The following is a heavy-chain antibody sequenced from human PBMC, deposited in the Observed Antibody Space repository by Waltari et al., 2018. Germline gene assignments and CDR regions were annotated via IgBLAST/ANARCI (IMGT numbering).Heavy chain of an antibody. D-gene: IGHD1-26*01. J-gene: IGHJ4*02. V-gene: IGHV1-69*04. Sequence: QVQLVQSGAEVKKPGSSVKVSCKASGGTFSSYAISWVRQAPGQGLEWMGGIVPILGIANDAQKFQARVTITADESTSTAYMELSSLRSEDTAVYYCARSIVGATGYYFDYWGQGTLVTVSS. CDR3: ARSIVGATGYYFDY. CDR2: IVPILGIA. CDR1: GGTFSSYA.